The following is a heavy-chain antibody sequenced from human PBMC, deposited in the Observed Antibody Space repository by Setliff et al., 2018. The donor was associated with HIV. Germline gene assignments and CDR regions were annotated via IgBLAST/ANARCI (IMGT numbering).Heavy chain of an antibody. V-gene: IGHV4-4*07. CDR1: GGSISSYY. J-gene: IGHJ4*02. CDR2: IYTSGST. Sequence: SETLSLTCTVSGGSISSYYWSWIRQPPGKGLEWIGRIYTSGSTNYNPSLKSRVTMSVDTSKKQFSLKLISVTAADTAVYYCASEKVAWTVSDSFFEFWGQGVPVTVSS. D-gene: IGHD2-15*01. CDR3: ASEKVAWTVSDSFFEF.